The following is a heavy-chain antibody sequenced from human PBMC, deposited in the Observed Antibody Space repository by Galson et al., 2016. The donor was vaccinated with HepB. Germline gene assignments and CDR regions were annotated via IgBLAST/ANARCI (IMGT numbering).Heavy chain of an antibody. V-gene: IGHV3-23*01. D-gene: IGHD3-10*01. J-gene: IGHJ4*02. CDR1: GFTFSSYA. CDR2: ISGGGGRT. CDR3: AKGAALWFGESLDY. Sequence: SLRLSCAASGFTFSSYAMSWVRPAPGKGLEWVSAISGGGGRTYYADSVKGRFTISRANSKNKLYLQMNSLRVEDTAGYYCAKGAALWFGESLDYWGQGTLVTVSS.